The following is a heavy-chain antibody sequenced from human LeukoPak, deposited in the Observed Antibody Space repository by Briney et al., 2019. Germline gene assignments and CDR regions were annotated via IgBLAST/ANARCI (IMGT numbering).Heavy chain of an antibody. J-gene: IGHJ5*02. CDR1: GYTFTSYG. CDR3: ACTSCYTAPPTSNWFDP. D-gene: IGHD2-2*02. Sequence: ASVKVSCKASGYTFTSYGISWVRQAPGQGLEWMGLISAYNGNTNYAQKLQGRVTMTTDTSTSTAYMELRSLRSDDTAVYYCACTSCYTAPPTSNWFDPWGQGTLVTVSS. V-gene: IGHV1-18*01. CDR2: ISAYNGNT.